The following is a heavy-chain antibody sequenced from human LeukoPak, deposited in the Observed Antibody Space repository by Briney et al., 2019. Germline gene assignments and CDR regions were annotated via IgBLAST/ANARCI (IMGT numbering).Heavy chain of an antibody. V-gene: IGHV4-4*09. J-gene: IGHJ6*03. CDR1: GGSISSYY. Sequence: PSETLSLTCTVSGGSISSYYWSWIRQPPGKGLEWIGYIYTSGSTNYNPSLKSRVTISVDTSKNQFSLKLSSVTAADTAVYYCASLVVPAASRYYYYYMDVWGKGTTVTVSS. D-gene: IGHD2-2*01. CDR2: IYTSGST. CDR3: ASLVVPAASRYYYYYMDV.